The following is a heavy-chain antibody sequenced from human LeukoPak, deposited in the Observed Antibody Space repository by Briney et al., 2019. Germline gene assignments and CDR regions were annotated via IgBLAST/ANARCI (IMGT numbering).Heavy chain of an antibody. J-gene: IGHJ4*02. Sequence: GGSLRLSCAASGFTFSSYGMHWVRQAPGKGLEWVAVISYDGSNKYYADSVKGRFTISRDNSKNTLYLQMNSLRAEDTAVYYCAKSLVLWFGELELFDYWGQGTLVTVSS. D-gene: IGHD3-10*01. CDR3: AKSLVLWFGELELFDY. CDR2: ISYDGSNK. V-gene: IGHV3-30*18. CDR1: GFTFSSYG.